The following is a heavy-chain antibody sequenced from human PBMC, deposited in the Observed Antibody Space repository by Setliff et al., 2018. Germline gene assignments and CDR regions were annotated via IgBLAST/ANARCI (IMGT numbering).Heavy chain of an antibody. V-gene: IGHV4-59*08. J-gene: IGHJ4*02. CDR2: IHYSGST. CDR3: ARSPSSGAYWNPRPFYSDY. Sequence: SETLSLTCTVSGGSISTFYWSWIRQSPEKGLEWIAYIHYSGSTNQNPSLKSRVTISLDTPKNQFSLKLDSVTAADTALYYCARSPSSGAYWNPRPFYSDYWARGTLVTVSS. D-gene: IGHD1-26*01. CDR1: GGSISTFY.